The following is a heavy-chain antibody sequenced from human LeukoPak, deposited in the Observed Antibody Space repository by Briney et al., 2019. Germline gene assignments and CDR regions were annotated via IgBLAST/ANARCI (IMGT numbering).Heavy chain of an antibody. J-gene: IGHJ5*02. D-gene: IGHD2-21*02. Sequence: GGSLRLSCAASGFTFSNYAMTWVRQAPGKGLEWVAVISYDGSNKYYADSVKGRFTISRDNSKNTLYLQMNSLRAEDTAVYYCARDRGTIVVVTAIPRGWFDPWGQGTLVTVSS. CDR3: ARDRGTIVVVTAIPRGWFDP. CDR2: ISYDGSNK. CDR1: GFTFSNYA. V-gene: IGHV3-30-3*01.